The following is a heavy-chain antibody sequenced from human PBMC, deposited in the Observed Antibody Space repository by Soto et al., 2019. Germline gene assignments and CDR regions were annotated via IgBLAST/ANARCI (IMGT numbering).Heavy chain of an antibody. CDR1: GYTFTSYY. V-gene: IGHV1-3*01. CDR2: INAGNGNT. CDR3: ARDRYYGSGTYNYFDF. D-gene: IGHD3-10*01. Sequence: GASVKVSCKASGYTFTSYYMHWVRQAPGQRLEWMGWINAGNGNTKYSQKFQGRVTITRDTSASTAYMELSSLRSEDTAVYYCARDRYYGSGTYNYFDFWGQGTLVTVSS. J-gene: IGHJ4*02.